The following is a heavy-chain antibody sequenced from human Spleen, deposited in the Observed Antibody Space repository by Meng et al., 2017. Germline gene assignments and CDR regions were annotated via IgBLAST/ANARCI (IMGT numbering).Heavy chain of an antibody. CDR1: GFTFSSYA. V-gene: IGHV3-48*04. CDR2: ISGGDSTM. CDR3: ARSGRDNYFDY. J-gene: IGHJ4*02. Sequence: ETLSLTCAASGFTFSSYAMSWVRQAPGKGLEWLSYISGGDSTMYYVDSVKGRFTISRDNAKNSLYLQMNSLRAEDTAVYYCARSGRDNYFDYWGQGTLVTVSS. D-gene: IGHD1-14*01.